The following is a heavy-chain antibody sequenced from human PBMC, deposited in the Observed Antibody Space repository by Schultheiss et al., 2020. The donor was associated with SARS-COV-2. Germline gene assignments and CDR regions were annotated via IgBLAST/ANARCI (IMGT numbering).Heavy chain of an antibody. J-gene: IGHJ4*02. D-gene: IGHD4-17*01. CDR1: GFTFSSYS. CDR3: AREYGDYFDY. CDR2: ISYDGSNK. Sequence: GGSLRLSCAASGFTFSSYSMNWVRQAPGKGLEWVAVISYDGSNKYYADSVKGRFTISRDNSKNTLYLQMNSLRAEDTAVYYCAREYGDYFDYWGQGTLVTVSS. V-gene: IGHV3-30*03.